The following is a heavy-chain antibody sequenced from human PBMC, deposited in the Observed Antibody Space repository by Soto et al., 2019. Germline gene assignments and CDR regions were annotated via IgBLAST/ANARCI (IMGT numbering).Heavy chain of an antibody. J-gene: IGHJ1*01. Sequence: GGSLRLSCAASGFTFSSYAMSWVRQAPGKGLEWVSAISGSGGSTYYADSVKGRFTISRDNSKNTLYLQMNSLRAEDTAVYYCAKSTLVVVVAATGHFQHWGQGTLVTVSS. CDR2: ISGSGGST. D-gene: IGHD2-15*01. V-gene: IGHV3-23*01. CDR1: GFTFSSYA. CDR3: AKSTLVVVVAATGHFQH.